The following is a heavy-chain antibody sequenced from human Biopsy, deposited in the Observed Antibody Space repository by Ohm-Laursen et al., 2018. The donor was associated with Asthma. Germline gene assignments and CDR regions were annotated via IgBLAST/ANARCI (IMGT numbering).Heavy chain of an antibody. CDR3: ARAGQCSSTSCYNPGWFDP. CDR1: GGSFSGYY. D-gene: IGHD2-2*01. V-gene: IGHV4-34*01. CDR2: INHSGST. J-gene: IGHJ5*02. Sequence: GTLSLTCSVYGGSFSGYYWSWIRQPPGKGLEWIGEINHSGSTNYNPSLKSRVTISVDTPKNQFSLKLSSVTAADTAVYYCARAGQCSSTSCYNPGWFDPWGQGTLVTVSS.